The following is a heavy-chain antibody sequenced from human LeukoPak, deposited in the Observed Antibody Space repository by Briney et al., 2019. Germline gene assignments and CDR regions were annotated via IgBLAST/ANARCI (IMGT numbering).Heavy chain of an antibody. J-gene: IGHJ4*02. CDR1: GGTFSSYA. V-gene: IGHV1-69*01. Sequence: SGKVSCKASGGTFSSYAINWVRQAPGQGPEWMGGIIPIFGTANYAQKFQDRVTITADESTSTAYMELSSPRSEDTAIYYCASRLYCSNTRCRNFPFAYWGQGTLVTVSS. CDR2: IIPIFGTA. CDR3: ASRLYCSNTRCRNFPFAY. D-gene: IGHD2-2*01.